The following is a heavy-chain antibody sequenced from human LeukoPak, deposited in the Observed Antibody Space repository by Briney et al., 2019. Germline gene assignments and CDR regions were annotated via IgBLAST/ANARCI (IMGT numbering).Heavy chain of an antibody. J-gene: IGHJ4*02. CDR2: ISSNGGST. D-gene: IGHD6-19*01. Sequence: GGSLRLSCSASGFTFSSYAMHWVRQAPGKGLEYVSAISSNGGSTYYADSVKGRFTISRDNSKNTLYLQMSSLRAEDTAMYYCVKGRNSSGWYYFDYWGQGTLVTVSS. V-gene: IGHV3-64D*09. CDR3: VKGRNSSGWYYFDY. CDR1: GFTFSSYA.